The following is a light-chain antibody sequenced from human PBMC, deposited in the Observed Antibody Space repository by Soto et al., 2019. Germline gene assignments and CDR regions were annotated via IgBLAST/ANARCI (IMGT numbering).Light chain of an antibody. CDR3: MQVTHVPHT. V-gene: IGKV2-24*01. CDR1: QSLVYSDGDTY. J-gene: IGKJ2*01. Sequence: DVVLTLTSLSSHVALGQSASISCRSSQSLVYSDGDTYLSWLHQRPGQPPRLLIYKVSNRFSGVPDRFTGSGAGTDFTLKISRVEAEDVGVYYCMQVTHVPHTFGQGTKLEIK. CDR2: KVS.